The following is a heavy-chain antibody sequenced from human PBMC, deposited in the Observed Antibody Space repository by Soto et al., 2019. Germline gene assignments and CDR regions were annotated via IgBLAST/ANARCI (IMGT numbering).Heavy chain of an antibody. CDR1: GGSFSGYY. Sequence: QVQLQQWGAGLLKPSETLSLTCAVYGGSFSGYYWSWIRQPPGKGLEWIGEINHSGSTNYNPSLKSRVTISVDTSKNQFSLKLSSVTAADTAVYYRARASVVATAIPNWFDPWGQGTLVTVSS. CDR2: INHSGST. CDR3: ARASVVATAIPNWFDP. D-gene: IGHD2-21*02. J-gene: IGHJ5*02. V-gene: IGHV4-34*01.